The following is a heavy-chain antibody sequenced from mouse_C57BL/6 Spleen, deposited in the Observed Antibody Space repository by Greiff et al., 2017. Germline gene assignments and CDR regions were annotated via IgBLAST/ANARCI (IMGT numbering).Heavy chain of an antibody. J-gene: IGHJ2*01. CDR3: TTGGYYGSGGY. Sequence: QVQLQQSGAELVRPGASVTLSCKASGYTFTDYEMHWVKQTPVHGLEWIGAIDPETGGTAYNQKFKGKAILTADKSYSTAYMELRSLTSADSAVYYCTTGGYYGSGGYWGQGTTLTVSS. D-gene: IGHD1-1*01. CDR1: GYTFTDYE. V-gene: IGHV1-15*01. CDR2: IDPETGGT.